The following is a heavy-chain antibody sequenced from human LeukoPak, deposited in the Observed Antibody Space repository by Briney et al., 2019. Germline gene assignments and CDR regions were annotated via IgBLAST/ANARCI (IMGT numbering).Heavy chain of an antibody. D-gene: IGHD3-10*01. V-gene: IGHV3-48*03. CDR2: ISGSGSTI. CDR3: ARVTYGYGMDV. J-gene: IGHJ6*02. CDR1: GFTFSSYE. Sequence: PGGSLRLSCAASGFTFSSYEMNWVRQAPGKGLECVSYISGSGSTIYYADSVKGRFTISRDNAKNSLYLQMNSLRAEDTAVYYCARVTYGYGMDVWGQGTTVTVSS.